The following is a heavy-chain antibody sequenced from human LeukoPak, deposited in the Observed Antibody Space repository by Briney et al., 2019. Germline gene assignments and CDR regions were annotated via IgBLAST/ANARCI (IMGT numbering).Heavy chain of an antibody. V-gene: IGHV4-59*01. J-gene: IGHJ4*02. CDR3: ARLSTVTTSFDY. D-gene: IGHD4-11*01. Sequence: SETLSLTCTVSGGSISSYYWSWIRQPPGKGLEWIGYIYYSGSTNYNPSLKSRVTISVETSKNELSLKLRSVTAADTAVYYCARLSTVTTSFDYWGQGTLVTVSS. CDR1: GGSISSYY. CDR2: IYYSGST.